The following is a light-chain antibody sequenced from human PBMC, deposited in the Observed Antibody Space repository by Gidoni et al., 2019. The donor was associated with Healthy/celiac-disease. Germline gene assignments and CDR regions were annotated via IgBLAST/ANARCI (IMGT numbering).Light chain of an antibody. Sequence: DIEMTQSPSSLSASVGDRVTITCRSSQSIMNYLNWYQQKPGKPPKLLIYAASSLQSGVPSRFSGSGSGTDFTLTISSLQPEDFATYYCQQSYSTPPTFGQGTKLEIK. J-gene: IGKJ1*01. CDR1: QSIMNY. CDR2: AAS. V-gene: IGKV1-39*01. CDR3: QQSYSTPPT.